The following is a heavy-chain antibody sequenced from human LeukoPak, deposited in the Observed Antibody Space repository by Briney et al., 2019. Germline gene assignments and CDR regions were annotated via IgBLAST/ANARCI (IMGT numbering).Heavy chain of an antibody. J-gene: IGHJ4*02. CDR3: ARASRDGYNQNFDH. Sequence: GESLKISCEGLGYIFSTYWSAWVRQRPGKGLEWMGIIYPDGSETRYDPSFEGQVTISADRSTSTAYLQWCSLRASDTAMYYCARASRDGYNQNFDHWGQGTLVTVSS. D-gene: IGHD5-24*01. CDR1: GYIFSTYW. V-gene: IGHV5-51*01. CDR2: IYPDGSET.